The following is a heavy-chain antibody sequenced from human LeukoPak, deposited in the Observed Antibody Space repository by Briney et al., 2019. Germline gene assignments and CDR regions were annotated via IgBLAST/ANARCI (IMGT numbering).Heavy chain of an antibody. J-gene: IGHJ4*02. V-gene: IGHV1-2*02. CDR2: INPDSGGT. D-gene: IGHD3-10*01. Sequence: ASVKVSCKASGYTFTGYYMHWVRQAPGQGLEWMGWINPDSGGTIFAQNFQGRVTMTRDTSISTAYMELSSLRSDDTAVYYCARDLGDTYGSVGDFDYWGQGTLVTVSS. CDR1: GYTFTGYY. CDR3: ARDLGDTYGSVGDFDY.